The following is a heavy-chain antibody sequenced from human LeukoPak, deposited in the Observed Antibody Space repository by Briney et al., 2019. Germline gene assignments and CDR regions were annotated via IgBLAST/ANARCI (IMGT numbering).Heavy chain of an antibody. CDR3: AKTTGYSSSWYWFDP. V-gene: IGHV3-23*01. CDR1: GFTYSSYA. Sequence: GGSLRLSCAASGFTYSSYAMSWVRQAPGKGLEWVSAISGSGGSTYYADSVKGRFTISRDNSKNTLYLQMNSLRAEDAGVYYCAKTTGYSSSWYWFDPWGQGSLVTVSS. CDR2: ISGSGGST. J-gene: IGHJ5*02. D-gene: IGHD6-13*01.